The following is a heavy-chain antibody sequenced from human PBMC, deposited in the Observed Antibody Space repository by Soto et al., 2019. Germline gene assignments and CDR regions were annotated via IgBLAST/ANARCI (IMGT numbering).Heavy chain of an antibody. V-gene: IGHV3-30*18. D-gene: IGHD6-13*01. CDR3: AKDRGSSWPYYYYGMDV. J-gene: IGHJ6*02. CDR1: GFTFSSYG. Sequence: QVQLVESGGGVVQPGRSLRLSCAGSGFTFSSYGMDWVRQAPGKGLEWVAVISDGGNNKYYADSVKGRFTIYRDNSKNTLYLQMNSLRAEDSAVYYCAKDRGSSWPYYYYGMDVWGQGTTVTVSS. CDR2: ISDGGNNK.